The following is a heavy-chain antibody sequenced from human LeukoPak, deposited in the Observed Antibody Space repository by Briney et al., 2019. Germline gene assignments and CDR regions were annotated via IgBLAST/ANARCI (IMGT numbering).Heavy chain of an antibody. CDR1: GFTLSSYA. J-gene: IGHJ6*03. CDR3: ARGGPKRYYYYYMDV. CDR2: INHSGST. V-gene: IGHV4-34*01. Sequence: GSLRLSCAASGFTLSSYAMSWIRQPPGKGLEWIGEINHSGSTNYNPSLKSRVTISVDTSKNQFSLKLGSVTAADTAVYYCARGGPKRYYYYYMDVWGKGTTVTVSS.